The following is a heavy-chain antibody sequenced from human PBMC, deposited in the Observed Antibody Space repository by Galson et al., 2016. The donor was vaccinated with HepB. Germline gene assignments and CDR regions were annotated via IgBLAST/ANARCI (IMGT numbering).Heavy chain of an antibody. Sequence: SLRLSCAASGFTFSDYYMSWIRQAPGKGLECVAKISISSSHTNYADSVKGRLTISRDNAKDSLYLQMNNLRAEDTAVYYCARDARQWLDYYYYYYMDVWGKGTTVTVSS. CDR1: GFTFSDYY. V-gene: IGHV3-11*06. J-gene: IGHJ6*03. CDR2: ISISSSHT. CDR3: ARDARQWLDYYYYYYMDV. D-gene: IGHD6-19*01.